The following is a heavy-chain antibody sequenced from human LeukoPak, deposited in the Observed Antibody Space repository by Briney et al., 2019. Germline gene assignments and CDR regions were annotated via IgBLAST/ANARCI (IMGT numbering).Heavy chain of an antibody. CDR2: VNHSGST. D-gene: IGHD3-9*01. Sequence: PSETLSLTCAVYGGSFSGYYWSWIRQHPGKGLEWIGEVNHSGSTNYNPSLKSRVTISVDSSKNQFSLKLSSVTAADTAVYYCARGLGRLTYDILTGYRYYFDYWGQGTLVTVSS. J-gene: IGHJ4*02. CDR1: GGSFSGYY. CDR3: ARGLGRLTYDILTGYRYYFDY. V-gene: IGHV4-34*01.